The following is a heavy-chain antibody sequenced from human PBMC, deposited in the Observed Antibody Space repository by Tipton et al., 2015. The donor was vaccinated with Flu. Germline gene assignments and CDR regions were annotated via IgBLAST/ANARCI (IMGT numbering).Heavy chain of an antibody. CDR2: ISYTGST. V-gene: IGHV4-39*07. CDR3: ARDKQFPSVNYGDIWGTYPRGFDN. Sequence: TLSLTCTVSDGSVNSSSFQWGWIRQPPGRGLEWIGSISYTGSTSYNPSLKSRVFISVDTSKNKFSLRLTSVTAADAAVYYCARDKQFPSVNYGDIWGTYPRGFDNWGQGTLVTVSS. CDR1: DGSVNSSSFQ. D-gene: IGHD3-16*01. J-gene: IGHJ4*02.